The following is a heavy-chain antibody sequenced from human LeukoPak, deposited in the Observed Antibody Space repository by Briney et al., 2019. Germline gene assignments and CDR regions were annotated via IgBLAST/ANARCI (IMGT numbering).Heavy chain of an antibody. D-gene: IGHD3-16*02. V-gene: IGHV3-21*01. CDR1: GFSFSTYS. CDR2: ISSSSSYI. Sequence: GGSLRLSCAASGFSFSTYSMNWVRQAPGKGLEWVSSISSSSSYIYYADSVKGRFTISRDNAKNSLYLQMNSLRAEDTAVYYCARENRASLRAFDIWGQGTMVTVSS. CDR3: ARENRASLRAFDI. J-gene: IGHJ3*02.